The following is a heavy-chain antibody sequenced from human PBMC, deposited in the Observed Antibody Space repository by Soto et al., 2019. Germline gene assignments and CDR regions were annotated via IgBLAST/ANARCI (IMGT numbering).Heavy chain of an antibody. CDR3: AHRLANVVATGYYFDY. J-gene: IGHJ4*02. CDR1: GFSLSTSGVG. V-gene: IGHV2-5*01. CDR2: IYWNDDK. Sequence: QITLKESGPTLVKPTQTLTLTCTSSGFSLSTSGVGVGWIRQPPRKALEWLALIYWNDDKRYSPSLKNRLTITNDTPKNQVVLTMTNMDPVDTATYYCAHRLANVVATGYYFDYWGQGTLVTVSS. D-gene: IGHD5-12*01.